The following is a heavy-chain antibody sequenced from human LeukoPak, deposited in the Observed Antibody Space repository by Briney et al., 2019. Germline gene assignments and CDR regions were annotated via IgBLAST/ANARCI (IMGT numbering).Heavy chain of an antibody. V-gene: IGHV1-18*01. D-gene: IGHD1-1*01. J-gene: IGHJ4*02. Sequence: GASVNVSCTASGYTFTSYGISWVRQAPGQGLEWMGWISAYNGNTNYAQKLQGRVTMTTDTSTSTAYMELRSLRSDDTAVYYCARGMGLYNWNDSGFDYWGQGTLVTVSS. CDR3: ARGMGLYNWNDSGFDY. CDR1: GYTFTSYG. CDR2: ISAYNGNT.